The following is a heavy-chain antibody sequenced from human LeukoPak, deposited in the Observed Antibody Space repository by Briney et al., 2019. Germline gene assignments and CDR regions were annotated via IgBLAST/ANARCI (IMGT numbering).Heavy chain of an antibody. D-gene: IGHD3-22*01. CDR3: ARVARDSSGYYRGYFDY. V-gene: IGHV1-69*05. Sequence: SVKVSCKASVGIFSSYAISWVRQAPAQGLEWMGGSIPIFCIANYEQKFQGRVTITTDESTSPAHMELSSLRSEDTAVYYCARVARDSSGYYRGYFDYWGQGTLVTVSS. CDR1: VGIFSSYA. CDR2: SIPIFCIA. J-gene: IGHJ4*02.